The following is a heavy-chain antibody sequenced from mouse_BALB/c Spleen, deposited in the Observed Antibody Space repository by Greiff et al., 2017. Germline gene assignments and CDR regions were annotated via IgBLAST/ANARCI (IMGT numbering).Heavy chain of an antibody. Sequence: EVQLVESGPGLVKPSPSLSLSCSVTGYSITSGYYWYLIRQSPGNKLERMGYISYDGSNNYNPSLKNRISITRDTSKNQFFLKLNSVTTEDTATYYCARRGLYYGKGDWYFDVWGAGTTVTVSS. V-gene: IGHV3-6*02. J-gene: IGHJ1*01. CDR1: GYSITSGYY. D-gene: IGHD2-1*01. CDR2: ISYDGSN. CDR3: ARRGLYYGKGDWYFDV.